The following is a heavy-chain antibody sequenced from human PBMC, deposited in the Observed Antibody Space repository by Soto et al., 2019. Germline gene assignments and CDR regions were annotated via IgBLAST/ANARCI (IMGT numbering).Heavy chain of an antibody. CDR2: ISSSGSTI. J-gene: IGHJ6*02. D-gene: IGHD3-3*01. CDR3: ARLYYDFWSGYYLYGTDV. V-gene: IGHV3-48*03. Sequence: WGSLRLSCAASGFTFSSYEMNWVRQAPGKGLEWVSYISSSGSTIYYADSVKGRFTISRDNAKNSLYLQMNSLRAEDTAVYYCARLYYDFWSGYYLYGTDVWGQGTTVTVSS. CDR1: GFTFSSYE.